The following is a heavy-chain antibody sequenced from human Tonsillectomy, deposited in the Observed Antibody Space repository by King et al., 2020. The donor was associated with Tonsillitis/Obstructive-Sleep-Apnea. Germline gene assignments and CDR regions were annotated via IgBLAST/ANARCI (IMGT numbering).Heavy chain of an antibody. CDR2: IRPRDSDS. V-gene: IGHV5-51*01. J-gene: IGHJ4*02. CDR3: ARLSNVDFWALTFDY. CDR1: GYLFANYW. D-gene: IGHD3/OR15-3a*01. Sequence: QLVQSGAEMKKAGESLKISCKGSGYLFANYWIVWVRQKPGKGLEWMGVIRPRDSDSKYRPSFQGQVTVSADKSISNAYLQWSSLKVSDSATYYCARLSNVDFWALTFDYWGQGTQVTVSS.